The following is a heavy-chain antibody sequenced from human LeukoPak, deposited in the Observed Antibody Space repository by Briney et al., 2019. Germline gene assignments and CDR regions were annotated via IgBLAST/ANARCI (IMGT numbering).Heavy chain of an antibody. Sequence: GGSLRLSCAASGFTFSSYGMHWVRQAPGKGLEWVVVISYDGSNKYYADSVKGRFTISRDNSKNTLYLQMNSLRAEDTAVYYCAKEEGIAVAGTFYYGMDVWGQGTTVTVSS. V-gene: IGHV3-30*18. CDR3: AKEEGIAVAGTFYYGMDV. CDR2: ISYDGSNK. CDR1: GFTFSSYG. J-gene: IGHJ6*02. D-gene: IGHD6-19*01.